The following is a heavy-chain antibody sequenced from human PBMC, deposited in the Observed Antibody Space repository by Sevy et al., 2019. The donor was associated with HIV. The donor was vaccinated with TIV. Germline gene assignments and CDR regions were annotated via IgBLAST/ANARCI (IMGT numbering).Heavy chain of an antibody. CDR2: IYYSGST. D-gene: IGHD1-20*01. J-gene: IGHJ6*02. CDR1: GGSISSGDYY. CDR3: ARDRYNWNYYYYGMDV. V-gene: IGHV4-30-4*01. Sequence: SETLSLTCTVSGGSISSGDYYWSWIRQPPAKGLEWIGYIYYSGSTYYNPSLKSRVTISVDTSKNQFSLKLSSVTAADTAVYYCARDRYNWNYYYYGMDVWGQGTTVTVSS.